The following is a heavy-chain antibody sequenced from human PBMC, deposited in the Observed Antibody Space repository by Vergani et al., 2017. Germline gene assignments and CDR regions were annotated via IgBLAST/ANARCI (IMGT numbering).Heavy chain of an antibody. Sequence: QVQLVQSVAEVKKPGASVKVSCKASGYTFTGYYMHWVRQAPGQGLEWMGWINPNSGGTNYAQKFQGRVTMTRDTSISTAYMELSRLRSDDTAVYYCARGGVVRGVIITSVGWFDPWGQGTLVTVSS. V-gene: IGHV1-2*02. CDR1: GYTFTGYY. D-gene: IGHD3-10*01. CDR3: ARGGVVRGVIITSVGWFDP. CDR2: INPNSGGT. J-gene: IGHJ5*02.